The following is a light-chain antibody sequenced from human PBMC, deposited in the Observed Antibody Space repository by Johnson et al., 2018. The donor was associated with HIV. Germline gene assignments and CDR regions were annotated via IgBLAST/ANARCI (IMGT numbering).Light chain of an antibody. CDR1: SSNIGNNY. CDR2: ENN. CDR3: GTWDSSLRGV. V-gene: IGLV1-51*02. Sequence: QLVLTQPPSVSAAPGQKVTISCSGSSSNIGNNYVSWYQQLPGTAHKLLIYENNKRPSGIPDRFSGSKSGTSATLGITGLQTGDEADYYCGTWDSSLRGVFGTGTKVTVL. J-gene: IGLJ1*01.